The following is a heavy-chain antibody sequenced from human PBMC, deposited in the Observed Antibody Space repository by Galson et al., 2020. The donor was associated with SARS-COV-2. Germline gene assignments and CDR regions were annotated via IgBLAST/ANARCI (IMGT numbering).Heavy chain of an antibody. CDR1: GFTFDDYA. CDR2: ISWNSGSI. CDR3: AKDPATYGDYLDY. V-gene: IGHV3-9*01. J-gene: IGHJ4*02. D-gene: IGHD4-17*01. Sequence: GGSLRLSCAASGFTFDDYAMHWVRQAPGKGLEWVSGISWNSGSIGYADSVKGRFTISRDNAKNSLYLQMNSLRAEDTALYYCAKDPATYGDYLDYWGQGTLVTVSS.